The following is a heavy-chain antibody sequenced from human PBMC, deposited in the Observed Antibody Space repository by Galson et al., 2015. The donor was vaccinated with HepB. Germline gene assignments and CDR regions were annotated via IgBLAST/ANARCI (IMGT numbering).Heavy chain of an antibody. J-gene: IGHJ5*02. D-gene: IGHD1-26*01. CDR1: GFTFSTYA. CDR2: ISYDGYNK. Sequence: LRLSCAASGFTFSTYAMHWVRQAPGKGLEWVAVISYDGYNKYYADSVKGRFTISRDNSKNTLYLQMNSLRAEDTAVYYCARGSSGSNSGNWFDPWGQGTLVSVSS. V-gene: IGHV3-30-3*01. CDR3: ARGSSGSNSGNWFDP.